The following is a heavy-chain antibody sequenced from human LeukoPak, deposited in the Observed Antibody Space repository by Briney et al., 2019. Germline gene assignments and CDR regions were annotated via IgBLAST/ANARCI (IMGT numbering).Heavy chain of an antibody. CDR3: ARPWWQADAFDI. CDR2: IYYSGST. CDR1: GGSISSSSYY. D-gene: IGHD2-15*01. J-gene: IGHJ3*02. Sequence: TPSETLSLTCTVSGGSISSSSYYWGWIRQPPGKGLEWIGSIYYSGSTYYNPSLKSRVTISVDTSKNQFSLKLSSVTAADTAVYYCARPWWQADAFDIWGQGTMVTVSS. V-gene: IGHV4-39*01.